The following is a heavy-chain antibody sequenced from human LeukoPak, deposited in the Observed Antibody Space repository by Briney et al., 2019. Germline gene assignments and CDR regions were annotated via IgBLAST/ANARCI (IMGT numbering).Heavy chain of an antibody. Sequence: GGSLRLSCAASGFTFSSYSMNWVRQAPGKGLEWVSYISSSSSTIYYADSVKGRFTISRDNAKNSLYLQMNSLRAEDTAVYYCAREDVAVAAYGMDVWGQGTTVTVSS. CDR3: AREDVAVAAYGMDV. V-gene: IGHV3-48*04. J-gene: IGHJ6*02. D-gene: IGHD6-19*01. CDR2: ISSSSSTI. CDR1: GFTFSSYS.